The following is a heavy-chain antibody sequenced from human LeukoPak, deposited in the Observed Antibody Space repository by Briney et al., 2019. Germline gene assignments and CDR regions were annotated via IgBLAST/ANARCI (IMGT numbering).Heavy chain of an antibody. Sequence: GGSLRLSCAASGFTFDDYAMHWVRQAPGKGLEWVSGISWNSGSIGYADSVKGRFTISRDNAKNSLYLQMNSLRAEDTALYYCAKDNTIAAAGPVDYWGQGTLVTVSS. J-gene: IGHJ4*02. D-gene: IGHD6-13*01. CDR3: AKDNTIAAAGPVDY. CDR1: GFTFDDYA. V-gene: IGHV3-9*01. CDR2: ISWNSGSI.